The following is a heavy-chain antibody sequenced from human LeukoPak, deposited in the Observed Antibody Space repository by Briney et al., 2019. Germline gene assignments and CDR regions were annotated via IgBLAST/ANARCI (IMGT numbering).Heavy chain of an antibody. Sequence: TGGSLRLSCAASGFTFSSYAMSWVRQAPGKGLEWVSTISDSGGGTYYADSVKGRFTISRDNSKNTLYLQMNSLRAEDTAVYYCARDKNPGIAADWGQGTLVTVSS. CDR1: GFTFSSYA. CDR3: ARDKNPGIAAD. CDR2: ISDSGGGT. D-gene: IGHD6-13*01. J-gene: IGHJ4*02. V-gene: IGHV3-23*01.